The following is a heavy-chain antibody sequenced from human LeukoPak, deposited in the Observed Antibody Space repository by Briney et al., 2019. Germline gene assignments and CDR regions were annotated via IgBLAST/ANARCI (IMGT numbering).Heavy chain of an antibody. D-gene: IGHD3-16*01. CDR1: GFTFSSYW. Sequence: GGSLRLSCAASGFTFSSYWMNWARQAPGKGLEWVASINHNGNVNYYVDSVKGRFTISRDNAKNSLYLQMSNLRAEDTAVYYCAREVRPYYDYVEARVYGMDVWGQGTTVTVSS. CDR3: AREVRPYYDYVEARVYGMDV. J-gene: IGHJ6*02. V-gene: IGHV3-7*03. CDR2: INHNGNVN.